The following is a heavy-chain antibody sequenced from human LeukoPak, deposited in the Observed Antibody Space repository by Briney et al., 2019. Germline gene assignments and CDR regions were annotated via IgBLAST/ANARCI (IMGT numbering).Heavy chain of an antibody. CDR2: ISYDGSNK. D-gene: IGHD3-10*01. V-gene: IGHV3-30-3*01. J-gene: IGHJ4*02. CDR1: GFTFSSYA. CDR3: ARDKGGSGSYYQIYYFDY. Sequence: PGGSLRLSCAASGFTFSSYAMHWVRQAPGKGLEWVAVISYDGSNKYYADSVKGRFTISRDNSKNTLYLQMKSPRAEDTAVYYCARDKGGSGSYYQIYYFDYWGQGTLVTVSS.